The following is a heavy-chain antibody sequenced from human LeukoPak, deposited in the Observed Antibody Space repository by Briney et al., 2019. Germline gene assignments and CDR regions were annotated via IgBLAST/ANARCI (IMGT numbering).Heavy chain of an antibody. D-gene: IGHD3-3*01. Sequence: ASVKVSCKASGYTFISYDINWVRQATGQGLEWMGWMNPNSGNTGYAQKFQGRVTMTRNTSISTAYMELSSLRSEDTAVYYCARVPRDYDFWSGYLYYYYGMDAWGQGATVTVSS. CDR2: MNPNSGNT. CDR3: ARVPRDYDFWSGYLYYYYGMDA. J-gene: IGHJ6*02. V-gene: IGHV1-8*01. CDR1: GYTFISYD.